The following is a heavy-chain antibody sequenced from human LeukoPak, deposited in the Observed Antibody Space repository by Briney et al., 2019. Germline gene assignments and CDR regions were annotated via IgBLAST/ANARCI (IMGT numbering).Heavy chain of an antibody. Sequence: PGGSLRLSCAASRFTFGSYGMTWVRQAPGKGLEWVATIKPDGNDKFFVDSVKGRFTISRDNAKTSLFLQMNSLRAEDTAIYYCTTSDCEYWGQGALVTVSS. CDR1: RFTFGSYG. V-gene: IGHV3-7*03. CDR3: TTSDCEY. CDR2: IKPDGNDK. J-gene: IGHJ4*02.